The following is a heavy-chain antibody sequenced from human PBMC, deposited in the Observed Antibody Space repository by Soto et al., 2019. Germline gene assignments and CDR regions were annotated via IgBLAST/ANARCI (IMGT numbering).Heavy chain of an antibody. Sequence: VQLQESGPGLVKPSQTLSLTCTVSGGYISSGYFWSWIRQRPGKGLEWIGNIYYSGGTYANPSHERRVVKSVDTSKNEFTLKVNSVTAAETAMYYCARFAKEENPTRESWYAFDIWGEGSLVTVSS. CDR3: ARFAKEENPTRESWYAFDI. CDR2: IYYSGGT. D-gene: IGHD6-13*01. CDR1: GGYISSGYF. V-gene: IGHV4-31*03. J-gene: IGHJ4*02.